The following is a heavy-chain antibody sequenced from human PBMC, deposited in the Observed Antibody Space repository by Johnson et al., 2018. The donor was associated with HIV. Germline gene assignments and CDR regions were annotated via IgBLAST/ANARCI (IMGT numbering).Heavy chain of an antibody. CDR3: ARGGGATIADAFDI. D-gene: IGHD1-26*01. J-gene: IGHJ3*02. CDR1: GFTFDDYD. Sequence: VQLVESGGGVVRPGGSLGLSCAASGFTFDDYDMTWVRQAPGKGLEWVSGINWNGGSAGYADSLKGRFTISRDNAKNSLYLQMNSLRVEDMAVSYCARGGGATIADAFDIWGQGTMVTVSS. V-gene: IGHV3-20*04. CDR2: INWNGGSA.